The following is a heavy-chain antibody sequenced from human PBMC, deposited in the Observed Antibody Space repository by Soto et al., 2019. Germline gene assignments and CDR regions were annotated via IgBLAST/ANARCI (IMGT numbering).Heavy chain of an antibody. V-gene: IGHV4-38-2*01. J-gene: IGHJ3*01. CDR3: ARARWYDAFDV. Sequence: SETLSLTCAVSGFFITSGNYSGWIRKPPGKGLEWIGSIFHGGNTYYNPSLKSRVTISVDMSKNQFSLKLNSVTAADTAVYYCARARWYDAFDVWGQGXVVTVSS. D-gene: IGHD2-15*01. CDR1: GFFITSGNY. CDR2: IFHGGNT.